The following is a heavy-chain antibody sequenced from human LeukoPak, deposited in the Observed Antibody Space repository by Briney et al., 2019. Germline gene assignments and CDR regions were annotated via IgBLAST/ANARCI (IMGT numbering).Heavy chain of an antibody. V-gene: IGHV1-2*02. D-gene: IGHD4/OR15-4a*01. CDR1: GYTFTAYH. CDR3: VRIDYGGFDS. CDR2: IFPNSGDT. Sequence: VASVKVSCKASGYTFTAYHMHWVRQAPGQGLEWMGWIFPNSGDTNYAQKFQGRVTMTRDTSISTANMELSRLKSDDTAVYYCVRIDYGGFDSWGQGTLVTVSS. J-gene: IGHJ4*02.